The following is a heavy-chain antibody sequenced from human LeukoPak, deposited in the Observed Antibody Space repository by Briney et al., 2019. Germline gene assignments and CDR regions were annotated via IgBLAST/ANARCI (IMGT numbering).Heavy chain of an antibody. V-gene: IGHV4-4*02. J-gene: IGHJ4*02. CDR1: GGSISSSNW. CDR2: MYHSGST. Sequence: SSETLSLTCAVSGGSISSSNWWSWVRQPPGKGLEWIGEMYHSGSTNYNPSLKSRVTISADKSKNQFSLKLSSVTAADTAVYYCAGDGGPFDYWGQGTLVTVSS. CDR3: AGDGGPFDY.